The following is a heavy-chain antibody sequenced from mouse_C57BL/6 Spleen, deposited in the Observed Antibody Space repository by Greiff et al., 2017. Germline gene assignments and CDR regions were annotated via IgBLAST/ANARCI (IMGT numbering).Heavy chain of an antibody. J-gene: IGHJ4*01. CDR2: IYPRSGNT. Sequence: QVQLQQSGAELARPGASVKLSCKASGYTFTSYGISWVKQRTGQGLEWIGEIYPRSGNTYYNEKFKGKATLTADKSSSTAYMELRILTSEDSAVYCCARCYYGSPYAMDYWGQGTSVTVSS. CDR1: GYTFTSYG. D-gene: IGHD1-1*01. CDR3: ARCYYGSPYAMDY. V-gene: IGHV1-81*01.